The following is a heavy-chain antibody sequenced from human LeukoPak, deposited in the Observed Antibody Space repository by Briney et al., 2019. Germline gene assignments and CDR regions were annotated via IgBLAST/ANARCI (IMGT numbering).Heavy chain of an antibody. D-gene: IGHD1-1*01. Sequence: ASVKVSCKASGYTFTGYYMHWVRQVPGQGLEWMGWINPNSGGTNYAQKFQGRVTMTRDTSISTAYMELSRLRSDDTAVYYCARGSYNWNDSGGAFDIWGQGTMVTVSS. CDR3: ARGSYNWNDSGGAFDI. V-gene: IGHV1-2*02. CDR2: INPNSGGT. J-gene: IGHJ3*02. CDR1: GYTFTGYY.